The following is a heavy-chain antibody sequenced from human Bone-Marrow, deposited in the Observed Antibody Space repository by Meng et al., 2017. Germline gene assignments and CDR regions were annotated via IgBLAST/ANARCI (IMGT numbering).Heavy chain of an antibody. V-gene: IGHV4-34*01. J-gene: IGHJ5*02. D-gene: IGHD2-2*02. Sequence: QVQLQQWGAGRGKPSETRSLTGAVDGGPFSGYYWSGIRQPPGKGLAWIGEINHSGRNNNNPSLQSRVTLSVDTSTHQFSLKLSYVTAADTAVYYCARGSGSPEYCSSTSCYSGGWFDPWGQGTLVTVSS. CDR2: INHSGRN. CDR1: GGPFSGYY. CDR3: ARGSGSPEYCSSTSCYSGGWFDP.